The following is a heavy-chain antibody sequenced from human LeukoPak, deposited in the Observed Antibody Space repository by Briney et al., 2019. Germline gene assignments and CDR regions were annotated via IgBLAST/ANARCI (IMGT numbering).Heavy chain of an antibody. CDR3: ARGFDSSGYYFPDY. V-gene: IGHV1-8*01. D-gene: IGHD3-22*01. Sequence: GASVKVSCKASGGTFTSYDINWVRQATGQGLEWMGWMNPNSGNTGYAQKFQGRVTMTRNTSISTAYMELSSLRSEDTAVYYCARGFDSSGYYFPDYWGQGTLVTVSS. CDR2: MNPNSGNT. CDR1: GGTFTSYD. J-gene: IGHJ4*02.